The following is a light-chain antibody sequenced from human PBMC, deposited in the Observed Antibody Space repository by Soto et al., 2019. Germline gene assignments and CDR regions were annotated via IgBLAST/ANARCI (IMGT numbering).Light chain of an antibody. J-gene: IGKJ1*01. CDR2: DAS. CDR1: ESIRTW. Sequence: DIEMTHSPSTLSAYRGDIFTIXXRASESIRTWLAWYQHKPGKAPKXLIYDASTLESGVPSRFSGSGSGTEFTLTISNLQPDDFATYFCQQYNNYPRTFGQGTKVDI. V-gene: IGKV1-5*01. CDR3: QQYNNYPRT.